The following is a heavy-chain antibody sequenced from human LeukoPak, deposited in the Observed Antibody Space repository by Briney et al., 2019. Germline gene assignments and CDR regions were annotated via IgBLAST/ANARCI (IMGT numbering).Heavy chain of an antibody. Sequence: SETLSLTCTVSGSSITSSSFYWGWIRQPPGMGLEWIGNIYYSGSTYYNPSLKSRVTISVDRSKIQFSLKLHSVTAADTAVYYCASQPRAPRQWLPFDYWGQGTLVTVSS. CDR3: ASQPRAPRQWLPFDY. D-gene: IGHD6-19*01. J-gene: IGHJ4*02. V-gene: IGHV4-39*07. CDR2: IYYSGST. CDR1: GSSITSSSFY.